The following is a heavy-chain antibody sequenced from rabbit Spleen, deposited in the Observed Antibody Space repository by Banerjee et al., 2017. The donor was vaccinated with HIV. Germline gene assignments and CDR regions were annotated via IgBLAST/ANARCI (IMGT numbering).Heavy chain of an antibody. CDR1: GFSFSSSYD. V-gene: IGHV1S40*01. Sequence: QSLEESGGDLVKPGASLTLTCTASGFSFSSSYDMCWVRQAPGKGLEWIGCIYTGDGNTYYASWAKGRFTISKASSTTVTLQMTSLTAADTATYFCARDTATSFSTYGMDLWGPGTLVTVS. D-gene: IGHD1-1*01. J-gene: IGHJ6*01. CDR3: ARDTATSFSTYGMDL. CDR2: IYTGDGNT.